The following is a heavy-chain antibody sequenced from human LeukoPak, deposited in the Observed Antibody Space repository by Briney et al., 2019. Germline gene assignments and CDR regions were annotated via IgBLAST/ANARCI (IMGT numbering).Heavy chain of an antibody. CDR1: GFTFSSYG. J-gene: IGHJ1*01. CDR2: IRYDGSNK. D-gene: IGHD1-26*01. V-gene: IGHV3-30*02. Sequence: PGGSLRLSRAPSGFTFSSYGMHWVRQAPGKGLEWVAFIRYDGSNKYYADSVKGRFTISRDNSKNTLYLHMNSLRAEDTAVYYCAKDARIVGATIAAYFQHWGQGTLVTVSS. CDR3: AKDARIVGATIAAYFQH.